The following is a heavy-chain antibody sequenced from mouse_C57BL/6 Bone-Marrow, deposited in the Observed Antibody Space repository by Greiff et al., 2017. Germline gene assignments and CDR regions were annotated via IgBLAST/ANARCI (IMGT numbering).Heavy chain of an antibody. CDR1: GYTFTSYG. Sequence: VQLQQSGAELARPGASVKLSCKASGYTFTSYGISWVKQRTGQGLEWIGEIYPRSGNTYYNEKFKGKATLTADKSSSTAYMELRSLTSEDSAVYFCARWGWLPRFAYWGQGTLVTVSA. CDR2: IYPRSGNT. V-gene: IGHV1-81*01. CDR3: ARWGWLPRFAY. D-gene: IGHD2-3*01. J-gene: IGHJ3*01.